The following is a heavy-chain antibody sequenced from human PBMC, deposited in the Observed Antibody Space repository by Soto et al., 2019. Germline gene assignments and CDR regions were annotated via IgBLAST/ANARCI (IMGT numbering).Heavy chain of an antibody. Sequence: GGSLRLSCAASGFTFSSYSMNWVRQAPGKGLEWVSSISSSSYIYYADSVKGRFTISRDNAKNSLYLQMNSLRAEDTAVYYCARVVYGDYHPVDIWGQGTMVTVSS. CDR2: ISSSSYI. D-gene: IGHD4-17*01. V-gene: IGHV3-21*01. CDR3: ARVVYGDYHPVDI. J-gene: IGHJ3*02. CDR1: GFTFSSYS.